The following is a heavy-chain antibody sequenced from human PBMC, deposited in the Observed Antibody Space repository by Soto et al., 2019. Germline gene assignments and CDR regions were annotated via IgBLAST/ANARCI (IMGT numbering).Heavy chain of an antibody. Sequence: SVKVSCKASGVTFTNDIMTWVRQAPEQGLEWMGRIIPLLDIANYAQKFQGRVTITADKSTSTAYMELNSLRSEDTAVYYCVRDSPIGSTYSGYDGIDYWGQGTLVTVSS. V-gene: IGHV1-69*04. D-gene: IGHD5-12*01. CDR1: GVTFTNDI. CDR2: IIPLLDIA. CDR3: VRDSPIGSTYSGYDGIDY. J-gene: IGHJ4*02.